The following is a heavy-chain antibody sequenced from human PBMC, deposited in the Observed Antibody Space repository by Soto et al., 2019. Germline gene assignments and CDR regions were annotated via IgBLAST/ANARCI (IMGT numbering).Heavy chain of an antibody. V-gene: IGHV4-59*01. CDR1: GGSISSYY. D-gene: IGHD6-13*01. CDR3: ARDGRLGAATMNWFDP. J-gene: IGHJ5*02. CDR2: IYYSGST. Sequence: SETLSLTCTVSGGSISSYYWSWIRQPPGKGLEWIGYIYYSGSTNYNPSLKSRVTISADTSKNQFSLKLSSVTAADTAVYYCARDGRLGAATMNWFDPWGQGTLVTVSS.